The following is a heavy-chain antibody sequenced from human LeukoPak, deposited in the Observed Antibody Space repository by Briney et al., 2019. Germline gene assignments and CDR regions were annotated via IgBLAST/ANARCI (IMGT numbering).Heavy chain of an antibody. D-gene: IGHD3-22*01. V-gene: IGHV3-30*02. CDR2: IRYDGSNI. J-gene: IGHJ4*02. Sequence: GGSLRLSCAASGFTFSSYGMHWVRQAPGKGLVWVAFIRYDGSNIYYADSVKGRFTISRENSKTTLYLQMNSLRAEDTAVYYCATLQSSGYDYSDYWGQGILVTVSS. CDR1: GFTFSSYG. CDR3: ATLQSSGYDYSDY.